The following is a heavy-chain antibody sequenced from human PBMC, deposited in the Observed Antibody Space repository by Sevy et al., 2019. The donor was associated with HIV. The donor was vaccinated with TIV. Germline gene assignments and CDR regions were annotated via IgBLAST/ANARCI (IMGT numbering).Heavy chain of an antibody. CDR3: AKALNPALESMIEVVLRTLKGLDV. CDR1: GFTFSSYW. D-gene: IGHD3-22*01. V-gene: IGHV3-23*01. Sequence: GGSLRLSCAASGFTFSSYWMTWVRQAPGKGLEWVSVISGPGLSTYYADSVKGRFTISRDNSKNTLYLQMNSLRADDTATYYCAKALNPALESMIEVVLRTLKGLDVWGQGTMVTVSS. J-gene: IGHJ3*01. CDR2: ISGPGLST.